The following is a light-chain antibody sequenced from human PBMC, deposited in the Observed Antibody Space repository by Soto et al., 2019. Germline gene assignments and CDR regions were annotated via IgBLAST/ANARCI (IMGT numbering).Light chain of an antibody. CDR1: GSDIGRSDF. J-gene: IGLJ2*01. Sequence: QSALTQPASVSGSPGQSITISCTGTGSDIGRSDFVSWFQQLPGSVPKLVIYEVSNRPSGVSNRFSGSKSGNTASLTISGLQAEDEADYYCSSYTSSSTLVVFGGGTKVTVL. V-gene: IGLV2-14*01. CDR2: EVS. CDR3: SSYTSSSTLVV.